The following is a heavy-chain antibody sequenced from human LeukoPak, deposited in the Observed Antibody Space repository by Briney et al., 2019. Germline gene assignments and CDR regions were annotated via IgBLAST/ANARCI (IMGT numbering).Heavy chain of an antibody. Sequence: SVKVSCKASGGTFISYAISWVRQAPGQGLEWMGGIIPIFGTANYAQKFQGRVTITADESTSTAYMELSSLRSEDTAVYYCARDPGVAVAGTEGDYWGQGTLVTVSS. V-gene: IGHV1-69*01. J-gene: IGHJ4*02. CDR3: ARDPGVAVAGTEGDY. CDR2: IIPIFGTA. D-gene: IGHD6-19*01. CDR1: GGTFISYA.